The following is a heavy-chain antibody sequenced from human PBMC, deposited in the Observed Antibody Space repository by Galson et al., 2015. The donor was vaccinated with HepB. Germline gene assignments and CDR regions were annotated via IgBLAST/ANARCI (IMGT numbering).Heavy chain of an antibody. Sequence: QSGAEVKKPGESLRISCKGSGYSFTSYWISWVRQMPGKGLEWMGRIDPSDSYTNYSPSFQGHVTISADKSISTAYLQWSSLKASDTAMYYCARPQYYYDSSGLLSPHDAFDIWGQGTMVTVSS. CDR3: ARPQYYYDSSGLLSPHDAFDI. V-gene: IGHV5-10-1*01. J-gene: IGHJ3*02. CDR1: GYSFTSYW. CDR2: IDPSDSYT. D-gene: IGHD3-22*01.